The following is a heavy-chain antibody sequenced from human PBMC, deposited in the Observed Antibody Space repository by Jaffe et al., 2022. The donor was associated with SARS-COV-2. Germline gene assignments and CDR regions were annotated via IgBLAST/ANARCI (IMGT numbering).Heavy chain of an antibody. D-gene: IGHD2-2*01. CDR3: ARVGCSSTSCSFPHYYYYYYMDV. V-gene: IGHV3-30*04. Sequence: QVQLVESGGGVVQPGRSLRLSCAASGFTFSSYAMHWVRQAPGKGLEWVAVISYDGSNKYYADSVKGRFTISRDNSKNTLYLQMNSLRAEDTAVYYCARVGCSSTSCSFPHYYYYYYMDVWGKGTTVTVSS. CDR1: GFTFSSYA. CDR2: ISYDGSNK. J-gene: IGHJ6*03.